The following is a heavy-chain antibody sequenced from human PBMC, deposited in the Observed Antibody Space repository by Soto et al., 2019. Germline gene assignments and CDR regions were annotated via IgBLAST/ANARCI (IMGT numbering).Heavy chain of an antibody. Sequence: SETLSLTCTVSGGSISSYYWSWIRQPPGKGLEWIGYIHYSGSTNYNPSLKSRVTISVDTSKNQFSLKLSSVTAADTAVYYCARAKAPLYSSSWYWFDPWGQGTLVTSPQ. CDR3: ARAKAPLYSSSWYWFDP. CDR1: GGSISSYY. D-gene: IGHD6-13*01. J-gene: IGHJ5*02. V-gene: IGHV4-59*08. CDR2: IHYSGST.